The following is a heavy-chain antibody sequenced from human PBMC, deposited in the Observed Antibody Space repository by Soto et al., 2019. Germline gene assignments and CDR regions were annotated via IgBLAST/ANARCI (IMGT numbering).Heavy chain of an antibody. Sequence: EVQLVESGGGLVQPGGSLRLSCAASGFIFSSYWMSWVRQAPGKGLERVANIKQDGSEKNYVDSVKGRFTISRDNANNSLYLQMHSLRAEDTAVYYCAGCRVCSTGCLTFDYLGQGTLVNVAS. CDR1: GFIFSSYW. CDR3: AGCRVCSTGCLTFDY. V-gene: IGHV3-7*01. D-gene: IGHD2-2*01. J-gene: IGHJ4*02. CDR2: IKQDGSEK.